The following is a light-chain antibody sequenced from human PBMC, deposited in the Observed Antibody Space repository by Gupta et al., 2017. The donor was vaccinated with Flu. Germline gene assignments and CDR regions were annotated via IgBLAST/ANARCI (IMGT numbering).Light chain of an antibody. CDR1: SSDVGGYNY. CDR2: EVS. J-gene: IGLJ2*01. CDR3: SSYTSSSTPGVV. Sequence: QSALTQPASVSGSPGQSITISCTGTSSDVGGYNYVSWYQQHPGKAPNLMIYEVSNRPSGVANRFSGSKSGNTASLTISGLQAEDEADYYCSSYTSSSTPGVVFGGGTKLTVL. V-gene: IGLV2-14*01.